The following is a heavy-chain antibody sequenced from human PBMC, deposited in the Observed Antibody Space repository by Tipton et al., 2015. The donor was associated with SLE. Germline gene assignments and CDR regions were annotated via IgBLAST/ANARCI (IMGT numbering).Heavy chain of an antibody. CDR1: GGSIRSGGYS. V-gene: IGHV4-30-4*07. D-gene: IGHD6-13*01. Sequence: TLSLTCAVSGGSIRSGGYSWSWIRQPPGKGLEWIAYIDDSGNTDYTPSLKSRVTISVDTSKNQFSLKLSSVTAADTAVYYCARDATQIAAARWGNYYMDVWGKGTTVTVSS. CDR2: IDDSGNT. J-gene: IGHJ6*03. CDR3: ARDATQIAAARWGNYYMDV.